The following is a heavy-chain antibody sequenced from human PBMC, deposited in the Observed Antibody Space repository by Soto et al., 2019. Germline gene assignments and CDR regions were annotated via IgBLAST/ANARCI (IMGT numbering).Heavy chain of an antibody. CDR2: FDPEDGET. D-gene: IGHD2-2*01. CDR3: AIRGYCSSTSCYGAFDI. V-gene: IGHV1-24*01. CDR1: GYNLTELS. J-gene: IGHJ3*02. Sequence: ASVKVSCEVSGYNLTELSMHWVRQAPGKGLEWMGGFDPEDGETIYAQKFQGRVTMTEDTSTDTAYMELSSLRSEDTAVYYCAIRGYCSSTSCYGAFDIWGQGTMVTVSS.